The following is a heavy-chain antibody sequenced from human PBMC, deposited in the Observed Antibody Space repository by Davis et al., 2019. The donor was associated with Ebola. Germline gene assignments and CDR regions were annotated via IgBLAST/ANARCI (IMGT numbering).Heavy chain of an antibody. Sequence: GESLKISCVGSGFTFSSYAMTWVRQAPGKGLERVSSISGSGDSTSYADSVKGRFTISRDNAKNSLYLQMNSLRAEDTAVYYCARSDQWGQGTLVTVSS. CDR3: ARSDQ. CDR1: GFTFSSYA. CDR2: ISGSGDST. V-gene: IGHV3-23*01. J-gene: IGHJ4*02. D-gene: IGHD2-21*01.